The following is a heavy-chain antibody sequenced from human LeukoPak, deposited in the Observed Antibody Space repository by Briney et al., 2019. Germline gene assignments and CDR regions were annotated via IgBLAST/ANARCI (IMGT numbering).Heavy chain of an antibody. Sequence: GGSLRFSCAASGFTFGSYWMSWVRQAPGKGPEWVANINQDGSEKNYVDSVKGRFTISRDNARNSLNLQMNSLRAEDTAVYYCARGRNWFDPWGQGTLVTVSS. CDR1: GFTFGSYW. CDR2: INQDGSEK. J-gene: IGHJ5*02. CDR3: ARGRNWFDP. V-gene: IGHV3-7*01.